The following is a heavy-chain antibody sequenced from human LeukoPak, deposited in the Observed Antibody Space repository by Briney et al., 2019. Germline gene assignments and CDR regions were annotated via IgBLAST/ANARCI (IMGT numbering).Heavy chain of an antibody. CDR2: ISYDGSNK. Sequence: PGGSLRLSCAASGSTFSSYAMHWVRQAPGKGLEWVAVISYDGSNKYYADSVKGRFTISRDNSKNTLYLQMNSLRAEDTAVYYCARDQELVWGSVFDYWGQGTLVTVSS. J-gene: IGHJ4*02. D-gene: IGHD1-26*01. CDR1: GSTFSSYA. V-gene: IGHV3-30*04. CDR3: ARDQELVWGSVFDY.